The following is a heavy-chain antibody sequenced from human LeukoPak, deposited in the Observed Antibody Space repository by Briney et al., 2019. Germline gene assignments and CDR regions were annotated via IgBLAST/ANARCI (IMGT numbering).Heavy chain of an antibody. CDR1: GFSFKNYP. Sequence: PGGSLRLSCAASGFSFKNYPIHWVRQAPGKGLEWLSYITSSGGTTYYADSLRGRFTISRDNAKNSLYLQMNSLRAEDTAIYYCARVRGSSWYLDYWGQGTLVTVSS. CDR3: ARVRGSSWYLDY. CDR2: ITSSGGTT. J-gene: IGHJ4*02. D-gene: IGHD6-13*01. V-gene: IGHV3-48*01.